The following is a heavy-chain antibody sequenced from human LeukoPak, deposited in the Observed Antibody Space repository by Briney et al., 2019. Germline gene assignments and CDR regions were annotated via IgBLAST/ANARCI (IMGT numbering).Heavy chain of an antibody. D-gene: IGHD2-21*01. V-gene: IGHV3-48*04. CDR2: ISSSSPTL. CDR3: ARDHTQYDKLWWPGGNWFDP. J-gene: IGHJ5*02. Sequence: PGGSLRLSCAASGFTFSNYNMNWVRQAPGMGLEWVSFISSSSPTLYYADSVKGRFTISRDNAKNSLYLQMSSLRVEDTAVYYCARDHTQYDKLWWPGGNWFDPWGQGTLVIVSS. CDR1: GFTFSNYN.